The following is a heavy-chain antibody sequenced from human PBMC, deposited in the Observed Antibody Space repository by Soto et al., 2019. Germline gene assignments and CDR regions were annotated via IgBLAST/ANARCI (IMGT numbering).Heavy chain of an antibody. CDR3: ARDLINTVAAFDF. J-gene: IGHJ4*02. Sequence: PGGSLRLSCAGSGFRFSGYTMNWVLQAPGKRLEWVASISGTGGSIHYADSVKGRFTISKDSAKSSLYLQMNSLTVEDTAVYYCARDLINTVAAFDFWGLGTLVTVSS. CDR2: ISGTGGSI. D-gene: IGHD4-4*01. CDR1: GFRFSGYT. V-gene: IGHV3-21*01.